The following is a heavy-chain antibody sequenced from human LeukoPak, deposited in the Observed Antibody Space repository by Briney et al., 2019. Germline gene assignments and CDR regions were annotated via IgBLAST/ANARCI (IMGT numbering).Heavy chain of an antibody. CDR3: ARDTVTMVQGVWAFDI. Sequence: PSETLSLTCTVSGGSISSYYWSWIRQPAGKGLEWIGRIYTSGSTNYNPSLKSRVTMLVDTSKNQFSLKLSSVTAADTAVYYCARDTVTMVQGVWAFDIWGQGTMVTVSS. CDR2: IYTSGST. CDR1: GGSISSYY. V-gene: IGHV4-4*07. J-gene: IGHJ3*02. D-gene: IGHD3-10*01.